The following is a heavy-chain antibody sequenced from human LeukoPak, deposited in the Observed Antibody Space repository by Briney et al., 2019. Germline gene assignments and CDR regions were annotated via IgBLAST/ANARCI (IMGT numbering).Heavy chain of an antibody. D-gene: IGHD2-2*01. CDR1: GGSFSGYY. Sequence: SETLSLTCAVYGGSFSGYYWSWIRQPPGKGLEWIGEINHSGSTNYNPSLKSRVTISVDTSKNQFSLKLSSVTAADTAVYYCARVLVNRYCSSTSCWSDAFDIWGQGTMVTVSS. CDR2: INHSGST. J-gene: IGHJ3*02. CDR3: ARVLVNRYCSSTSCWSDAFDI. V-gene: IGHV4-34*01.